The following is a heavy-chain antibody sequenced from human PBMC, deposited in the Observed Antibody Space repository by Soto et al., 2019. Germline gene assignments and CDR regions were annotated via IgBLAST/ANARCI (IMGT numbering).Heavy chain of an antibody. CDR1: GFTFNSYA. D-gene: IGHD2-2*01. Sequence: EVQLLESGGDLIQPGGSLRLSCAAAGFTFNSYAMSWVRQAPGKGLEWVSGITHSGTSTYYADSVKGRFTISRDNSRNTLSLQMNRLRAEDTAVYYCAKGSTDFIIVPAGDPWGQGTLVTVSS. V-gene: IGHV3-23*01. J-gene: IGHJ5*02. CDR2: ITHSGTST. CDR3: AKGSTDFIIVPAGDP.